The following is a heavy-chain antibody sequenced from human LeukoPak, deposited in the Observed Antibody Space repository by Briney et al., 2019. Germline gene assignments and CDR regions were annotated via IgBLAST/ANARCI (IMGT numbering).Heavy chain of an antibody. V-gene: IGHV4-59*12. CDR3: ARAGDLSGYSYDFDY. CDR1: GGSISSYY. CDR2: IYYSGST. J-gene: IGHJ4*02. Sequence: SETLSLTCTVSGGSISSYYWSWIRQPPGKGLEWIGYIYYSGSTNYNPSLKSRVTISVDTSKNQFSLKLSSVTAADTAVYYCARAGDLSGYSYDFDYWGQGTLVTVSS. D-gene: IGHD5-18*01.